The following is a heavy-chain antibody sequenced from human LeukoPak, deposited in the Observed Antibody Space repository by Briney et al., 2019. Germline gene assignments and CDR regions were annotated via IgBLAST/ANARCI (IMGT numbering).Heavy chain of an antibody. CDR2: IIKSSSDT. J-gene: IGHJ6*03. Sequence: GGSLRLSCTASGFTFNTYSMTWVRQAPGKGLEWVAAIIKSSSDTYYAGSVKGRFTISRDDSKNTLYLQMNSLRAEDTAVYYCARDFPATATYYYYYYMDVWGKGTTVTVSS. D-gene: IGHD2-15*01. CDR1: GFTFNTYS. CDR3: ARDFPATATYYYYYYMDV. V-gene: IGHV3-23*01.